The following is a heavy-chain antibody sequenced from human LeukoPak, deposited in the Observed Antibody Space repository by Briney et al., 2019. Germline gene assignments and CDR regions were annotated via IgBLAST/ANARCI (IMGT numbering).Heavy chain of an antibody. CDR1: GFTFSSYG. CDR3: ARGLAAGTFY. CDR2: ISYDGSNR. V-gene: IGHV3-30*03. J-gene: IGHJ4*02. D-gene: IGHD6-13*01. Sequence: GGSLRLSCAASGFTFSSYGMHWVRQAPGKGLEWVAVISYDGSNRYYADSVKGRFTISRDNSKNTLYLQMNSLRAEDTAVYYCARGLAAGTFYWGQGTLVTVSS.